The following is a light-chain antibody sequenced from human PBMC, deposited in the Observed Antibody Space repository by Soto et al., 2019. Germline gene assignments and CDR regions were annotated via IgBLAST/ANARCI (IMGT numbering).Light chain of an antibody. J-gene: IGKJ4*01. V-gene: IGKV3-15*01. CDR3: QQYSAWPLT. CDR1: QSLNNN. Sequence: EIVMTQSPATLSVSPGERATLSCRASQSLNNNLAWYQQKPGQAPRLLIYFASTRATGIPARFSGSGSGTDFPLTISSLQSEDFAVYHCQQYSAWPLTFGGGTKVETK. CDR2: FAS.